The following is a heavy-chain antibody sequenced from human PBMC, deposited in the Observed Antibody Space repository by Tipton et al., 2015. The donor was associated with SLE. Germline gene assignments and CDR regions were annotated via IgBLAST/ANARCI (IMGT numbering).Heavy chain of an antibody. V-gene: IGHV3-21*01. Sequence: VQLVQSGGGVFQPGGSLRLSCAASGFTFSSYSMNWVRQAPGKGLEWVSSISSSSSYIYYADSVKGRFTISRDNAKNSLYLQMNSLRAEDTSVYACARDLPDFYGRSGYRCFDIWGQGTMVPVFS. D-gene: IGHD3-22*01. J-gene: IGHJ3*02. CDR1: GFTFSSYS. CDR2: ISSSSSYI. CDR3: ARDLPDFYGRSGYRCFDI.